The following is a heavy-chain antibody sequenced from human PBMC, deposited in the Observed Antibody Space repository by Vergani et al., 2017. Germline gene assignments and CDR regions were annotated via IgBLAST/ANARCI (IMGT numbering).Heavy chain of an antibody. D-gene: IGHD1-1*01. CDR1: GLVFSDYT. V-gene: IGHV3-23*04. J-gene: IGHJ1*01. CDR2: ISGSATGGVT. CDR3: ATKSCGTPGCQIGYFRE. Sequence: EVQLVESGGDLAQPGGSLTLSCVAYGLVFSDYTMSWVRQAPGRGLEWVSIISGSATGGVTYVADSVKGRFTIFRGNSKSTLYLQMNSLRTEDTAVYYCATKSCGTPGCQIGYFREWGQGTLVTVSS.